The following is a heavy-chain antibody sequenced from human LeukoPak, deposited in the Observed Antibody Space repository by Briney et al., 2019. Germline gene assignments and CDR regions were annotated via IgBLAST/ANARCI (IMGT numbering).Heavy chain of an antibody. CDR2: IYYSGST. D-gene: IGHD4-11*01. CDR3: ARSWSNYDWFDP. J-gene: IGHJ5*02. V-gene: IGHV4-59*08. Sequence: SETLSLTCTVSGGSLSSYYWSLIRQPAGKGLEWIGYIYYSGSTNYNPSLKSRVTISVDTSKNQFSLKLSSVTAADTAVYYCARSWSNYDWFDPWGQGTLVTVSS. CDR1: GGSLSSYY.